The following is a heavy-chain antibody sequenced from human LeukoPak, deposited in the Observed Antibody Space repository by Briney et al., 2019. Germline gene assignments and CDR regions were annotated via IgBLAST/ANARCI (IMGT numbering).Heavy chain of an antibody. CDR1: GGSISSYY. CDR2: IYYSGST. V-gene: IGHV4-59*01. Sequence: PSETLSLTCTVSGGSISSYYWSWIRQPPGKGLEWIGYIYYSGSTDYNPSLKSRVTISVDTSKNQFSLKLSSVTAADTAVYYCARGPYDFWSGYPYYYFDYWGQGTLVTVSS. D-gene: IGHD3-3*01. J-gene: IGHJ4*02. CDR3: ARGPYDFWSGYPYYYFDY.